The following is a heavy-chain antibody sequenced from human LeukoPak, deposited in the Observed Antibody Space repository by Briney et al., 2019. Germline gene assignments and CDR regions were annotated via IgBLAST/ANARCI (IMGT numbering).Heavy chain of an antibody. V-gene: IGHV1-2*02. CDR3: ARIRISGSCYNY. D-gene: IGHD3-10*01. CDR1: GYSFIDYF. Sequence: ASVKVSCKASGYSFIDYFIHWVRQAPGQGLEWIGWINPNSGATTYAQKFQGRVTVTRDTSFRTAYMELSSLTSDDTAVYYCARIRISGSCYNYWGQGTLVSVSS. CDR2: INPNSGAT. J-gene: IGHJ4*02.